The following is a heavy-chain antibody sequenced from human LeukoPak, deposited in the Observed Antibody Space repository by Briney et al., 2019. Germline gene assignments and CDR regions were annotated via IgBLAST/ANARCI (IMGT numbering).Heavy chain of an antibody. J-gene: IGHJ3*02. CDR3: ARRIAVAGDAFDI. D-gene: IGHD6-19*01. CDR1: GGSISSSGYY. V-gene: IGHV4-39*01. CDR2: IYYSGST. Sequence: PSETLSLTCTVSGGSISSSGYYWGWIRQPPGKGLEWIGSIYYSGSTYYNPSLKSRVTISVDTSENQFSLKLSSVTAADTAVYYCARRIAVAGDAFDIWGQGTMVTVSS.